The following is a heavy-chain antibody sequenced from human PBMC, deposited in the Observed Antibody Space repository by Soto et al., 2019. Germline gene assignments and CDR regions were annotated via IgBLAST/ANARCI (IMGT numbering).Heavy chain of an antibody. CDR2: IGGRGGNA. CDR1: GFTFNDYA. CDR3: AKDRESGDFAGSFDS. V-gene: IGHV3-23*01. Sequence: RRLSCAASGFTFNDYAINWVRQLPGRGLEYVSGIGGRGGNAFYADSMKGRFIISRDNSKNTVYLQMNNLRVDDSAMYYCAKDRESGDFAGSFDSWGPGTLVTVSS. D-gene: IGHD2-21*02. J-gene: IGHJ4*02.